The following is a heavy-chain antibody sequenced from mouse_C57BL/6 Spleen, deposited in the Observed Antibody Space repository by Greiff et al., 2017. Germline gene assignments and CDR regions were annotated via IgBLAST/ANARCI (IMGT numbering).Heavy chain of an antibody. CDR2: IDPEDGDT. Sequence: EVKLMESGAELVRPGASVKLSCTASGFNIKDYYMHWVKQRPEQGLAWIGRIDPEDGDTEYAPKFPGKATMTDATSSNTAYLQLSSLTSADTAAYYCTPITTVLAETYYWGQATTLTFSS. CDR3: TPITTVLAETYY. V-gene: IGHV14-1*01. CDR1: GFNIKDYY. J-gene: IGHJ2*01. D-gene: IGHD1-1*01.